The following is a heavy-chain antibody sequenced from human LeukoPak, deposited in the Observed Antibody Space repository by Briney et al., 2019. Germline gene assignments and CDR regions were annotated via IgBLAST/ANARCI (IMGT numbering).Heavy chain of an antibody. CDR2: IYYSGST. V-gene: IGHV4-59*01. J-gene: IGHJ4*02. CDR3: ARGESPGIAAAGFDY. CDR1: GGSISSYY. Sequence: PSETLSLTCTVSGGSISSYYWSWIRQPPGKGLEWIGYIYYSGSTNYNPSLKSRVTTSVDTSKNQFPLKLSSVTAADTAVYYCARGESPGIAAAGFDYWGQGTLVTVSS. D-gene: IGHD6-13*01.